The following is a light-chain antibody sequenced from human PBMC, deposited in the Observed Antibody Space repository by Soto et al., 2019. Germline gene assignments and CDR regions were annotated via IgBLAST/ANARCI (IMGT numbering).Light chain of an antibody. V-gene: IGKV3-15*01. J-gene: IGKJ1*01. CDR1: QSVRTN. Sequence: EIVMTQSPATLSVSPGETVTLSCRASQSVRTNLAWYQHKPGQSPRLLIYAASNRATGFPARFSGSGSGTEFTLTISSLQSEDFAVYYCQQYNDNWPTFDQGTRVEIK. CDR2: AAS. CDR3: QQYNDNWPT.